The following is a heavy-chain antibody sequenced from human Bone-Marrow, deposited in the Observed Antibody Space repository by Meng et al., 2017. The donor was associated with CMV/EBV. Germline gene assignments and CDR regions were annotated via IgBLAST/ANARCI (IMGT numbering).Heavy chain of an antibody. CDR2: ISSSGSTI. CDR1: GFTFSDYY. V-gene: IGHV3-11*01. J-gene: IGHJ2*01. Sequence: GESLKISCAASGFTFSDYYMSWIRQAPGKGLEWVSYISSSGSTIYYADSVKGRFTISRDNAKNSLYLQMNSLRAEDTALYYCARDLWGAYFDLWGRGTLVTVSS. CDR3: ARDLWGAYFDL. D-gene: IGHD3-16*01.